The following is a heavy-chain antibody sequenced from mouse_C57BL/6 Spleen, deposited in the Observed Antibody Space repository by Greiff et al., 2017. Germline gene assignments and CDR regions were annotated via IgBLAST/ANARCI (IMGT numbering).Heavy chain of an antibody. Sequence: QVQLQQSGAELARPGASVKMSCKASGYTFTSYTMHWVKQRPGQGLEWIGYINPSSGYTKYNQKFKDKATLTADKSSSTAYLQLSSLTSEDSAVYYGARASYRREDDYWGQGTTLTVSS. CDR2: INPSSGYT. CDR3: ARASYRREDDY. CDR1: GYTFTSYT. D-gene: IGHD6-1*01. J-gene: IGHJ2*01. V-gene: IGHV1-4*01.